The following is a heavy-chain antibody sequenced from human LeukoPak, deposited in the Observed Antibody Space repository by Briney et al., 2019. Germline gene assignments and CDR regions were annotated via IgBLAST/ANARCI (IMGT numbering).Heavy chain of an antibody. CDR3: AHTHRFGKAMIVQTGWFDP. CDR1: GFSLSTSGVG. CDR2: IYWDDDK. D-gene: IGHD3-22*01. Sequence: SGPTLVNPTQTLTLTCTFSGFSLSTSGVGVGWIRQPPGKALEWLALIYWDDDKRYSPSLKSMLTITKDTSKNQVVLTMTNMDPVDTATHYCAHTHRFGKAMIVQTGWFDPWGQGTLVTVSS. V-gene: IGHV2-5*02. J-gene: IGHJ5*02.